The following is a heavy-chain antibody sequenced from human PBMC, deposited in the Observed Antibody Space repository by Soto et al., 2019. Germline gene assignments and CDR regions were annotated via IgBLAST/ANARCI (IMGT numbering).Heavy chain of an antibody. CDR3: ARDLSAAGTDYYGMDV. J-gene: IGHJ6*02. CDR1: GGTFSSYA. Sequence: QVQLVQSGAEVKKPGSSVKVSCKASGGTFSSYAISWVRHAPGQGLEWMGGIIPIFGTANYAQKFQGRVTITADESTSTAYMELSSLRSEDTAVYYCARDLSAAGTDYYGMDVWGQGTTVTVSS. D-gene: IGHD6-13*01. V-gene: IGHV1-69*12. CDR2: IIPIFGTA.